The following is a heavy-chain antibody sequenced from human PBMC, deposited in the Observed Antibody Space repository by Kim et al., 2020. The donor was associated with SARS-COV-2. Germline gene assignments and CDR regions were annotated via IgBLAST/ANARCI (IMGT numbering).Heavy chain of an antibody. CDR1: GFAFSSFN. V-gene: IGHV3-21*01. CDR2: ISTSSYR. CDR3: ASEDCSDSTCYY. J-gene: IGHJ4*02. Sequence: GGSLRLSCAASGFAFSSFNMNWVRQAPGKGLEWVSSISTSSYRFYADSVKGRFTISRDNAQNLLYLQMNSLRAEDTAIYYCASEDCSDSTCYYWGQGALVPVPS. D-gene: IGHD2-15*01.